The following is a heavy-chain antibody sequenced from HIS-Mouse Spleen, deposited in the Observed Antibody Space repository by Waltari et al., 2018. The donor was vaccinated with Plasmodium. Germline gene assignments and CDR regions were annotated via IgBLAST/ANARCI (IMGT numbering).Heavy chain of an antibody. CDR1: GYHFPSYG. J-gene: IGHJ4*02. Sequence: QVQLVQSGAEGKRPGASVKVSCKASGYHFPSYGRSWVRQAPGQGLGWMGCVSGYNGNTNYAQKVQGRVTMTTDTSTSTAYMELRSLRSDDTAVYYCARLLPWVHGHFDYWGQGTLVTVAS. CDR2: VSGYNGNT. CDR3: ARLLPWVHGHFDY. D-gene: IGHD1-26*01. V-gene: IGHV1-18*01.